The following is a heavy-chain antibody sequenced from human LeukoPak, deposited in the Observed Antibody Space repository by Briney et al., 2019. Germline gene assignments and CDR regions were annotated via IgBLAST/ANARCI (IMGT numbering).Heavy chain of an antibody. CDR2: SYDSGST. V-gene: IGHV4-39*07. Sequence: SETLSLTCTVSGGSISSSSYYWGWMRQPPGKGREGIVRSYDSGSTYDNPSLKSRVTISVATSKNQFYLKLSSVTAADTAVYYCARARGYSGYDTDYYGMDVWGEGTTVTVSS. J-gene: IGHJ6*04. CDR1: GGSISSSSYY. D-gene: IGHD5-12*01. CDR3: ARARGYSGYDTDYYGMDV.